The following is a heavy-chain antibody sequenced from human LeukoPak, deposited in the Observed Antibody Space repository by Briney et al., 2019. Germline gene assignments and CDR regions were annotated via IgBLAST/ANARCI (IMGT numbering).Heavy chain of an antibody. CDR2: FDPEDGET. V-gene: IGHV1-24*01. CDR3: ARASGGWYVLRSQYYFDY. D-gene: IGHD6-19*01. Sequence: ASVKVSCKVSGYTLTELSMHWVRQAPGKGLEWMGGFDPEDGETIYAQKFQGRVTMTEDTSTDTAYMELSSLRSEDTAVYYCARASGGWYVLRSQYYFDYWGQGTLVTVSS. J-gene: IGHJ4*02. CDR1: GYTLTELS.